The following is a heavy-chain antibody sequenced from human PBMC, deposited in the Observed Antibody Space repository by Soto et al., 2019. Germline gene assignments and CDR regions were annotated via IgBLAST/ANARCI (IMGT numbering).Heavy chain of an antibody. J-gene: IGHJ6*02. V-gene: IGHV1-69*13. CDR2: IIPIFGTA. CDR3: ASVITMVRGYYYYGMDV. CDR1: GGTFSSYA. Sequence: SVKVSCKASGGTFSSYAISWVRQAPGQGLEWMGGIIPIFGTANYAQKFQGRVTITADESTSTAYMELSSLRSEDTAVYYCASVITMVRGYYYYGMDVWGQGTTVTV. D-gene: IGHD3-10*01.